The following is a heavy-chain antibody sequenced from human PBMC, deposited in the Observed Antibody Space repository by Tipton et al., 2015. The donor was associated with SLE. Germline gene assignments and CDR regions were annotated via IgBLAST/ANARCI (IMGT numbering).Heavy chain of an antibody. CDR3: ARGRLFASGWPWDWFDP. J-gene: IGHJ5*02. CDR2: T. D-gene: IGHD6-19*01. Sequence: TYYNPSLKSRVTMSVDTSRNQFSLKLSSVTAADTAVYYCARGRLFASGWPWDWFDPWGQGTLVTVSS. V-gene: IGHV4-4*07.